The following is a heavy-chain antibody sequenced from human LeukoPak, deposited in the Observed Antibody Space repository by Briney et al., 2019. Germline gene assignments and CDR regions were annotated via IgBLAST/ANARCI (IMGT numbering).Heavy chain of an antibody. CDR1: GFTFSSYW. D-gene: IGHD3-10*01. J-gene: IGHJ4*02. Sequence: GGSLRLSCAASGFTFSSYWMHWVRQAPGKGLVWVSRINTDGSRTDYADSVKGRFTISRDNSRNTLYLQMNSLRVDDTAVFYCARVATGLYASGSYSDFWGQGTLVTVSS. CDR2: INTDGSRT. CDR3: ARVATGLYASGSYSDF. V-gene: IGHV3-74*01.